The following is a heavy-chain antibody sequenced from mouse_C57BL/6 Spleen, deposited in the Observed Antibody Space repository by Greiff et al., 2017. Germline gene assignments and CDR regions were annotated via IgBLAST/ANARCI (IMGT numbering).Heavy chain of an antibody. V-gene: IGHV3-6*01. Sequence: EVQLQQSGPGLVKPSQSLSLTCSVTGYSITSGYYWNWIRQFPGNKLEWMGYISYDGSNNYNPSLKNRISITRDTSTNQFFLKLNSVTTEDPATYYCARVGYGNYVDYAMDYWGQGTSVTVSS. J-gene: IGHJ4*01. D-gene: IGHD2-1*01. CDR3: ARVGYGNYVDYAMDY. CDR2: ISYDGSN. CDR1: GYSITSGYY.